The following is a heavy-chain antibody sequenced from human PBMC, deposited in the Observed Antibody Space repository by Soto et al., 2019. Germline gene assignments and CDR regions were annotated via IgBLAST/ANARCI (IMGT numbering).Heavy chain of an antibody. CDR2: IYYSGST. CDR1: GGSISSSSYY. D-gene: IGHD5-18*01. Sequence: QLQLQESGPGLVKPSETLSLTCTVSGGSISSSSYYWGWIRQPPGKGLEWIGSIYYSGSTYYNPSLKSRVTISVDTSKNQFSLKLSSVTAADTAVYYCARRSMTAMGSHWFDPWGQGTLVTVSS. V-gene: IGHV4-39*01. J-gene: IGHJ5*02. CDR3: ARRSMTAMGSHWFDP.